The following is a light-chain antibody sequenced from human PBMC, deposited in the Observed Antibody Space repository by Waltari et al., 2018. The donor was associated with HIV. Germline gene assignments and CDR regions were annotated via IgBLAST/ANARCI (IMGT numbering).Light chain of an antibody. CDR2: SNN. V-gene: IGLV1-44*01. Sequence: ELRQSPSVSVSPGQTARITCSGGALPKPYVYWYQQKPGQAPKLLIYSNNQRPSGVADRFSGSKSGTSASLAISGLQSEDEADYYCAAWDDSLNGVVFGGGTKLTVL. CDR1: ALPKPY. J-gene: IGLJ2*01. CDR3: AAWDDSLNGVV.